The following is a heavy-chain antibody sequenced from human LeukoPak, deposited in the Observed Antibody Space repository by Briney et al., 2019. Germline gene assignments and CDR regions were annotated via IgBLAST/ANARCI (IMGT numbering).Heavy chain of an antibody. Sequence: SETLSLTCTVSRGSISSGGYYWSWIRQPPGKGLEWIGYIYYSGSTYYNPSLKSRVTISVDTSKNQFSLKLSSVTAADTAVYYCAREVYSSSWVDYWGQGTLVTVSS. CDR2: IYYSGST. CDR1: RGSISSGGYY. J-gene: IGHJ4*02. D-gene: IGHD6-13*01. CDR3: AREVYSSSWVDY. V-gene: IGHV4-31*03.